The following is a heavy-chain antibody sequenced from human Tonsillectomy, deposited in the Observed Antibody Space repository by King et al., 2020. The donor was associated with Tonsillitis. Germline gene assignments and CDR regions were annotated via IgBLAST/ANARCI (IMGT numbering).Heavy chain of an antibody. CDR2: IYYIGST. CDR3: ARQLVTGDYFDF. D-gene: IGHD2-21*02. V-gene: IGHV4-39*01. Sequence: QLQESGPGLVKPSETLSVICTVSGGSISSSYYYWGWLRQPPGKGLEWIGSIYYIGSTFYNPSLKSRLTISADTSKNQFSLKLSSVTAADTAVYYCARQLVTGDYFDFWGQGTLVTVSS. J-gene: IGHJ4*02. CDR1: GGSISSSYYY.